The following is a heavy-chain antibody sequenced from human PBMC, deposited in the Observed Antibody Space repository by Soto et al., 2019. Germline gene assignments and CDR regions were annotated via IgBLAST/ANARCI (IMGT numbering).Heavy chain of an antibody. J-gene: IGHJ5*02. Sequence: QVQLQESGPGLVKPSGTLSLTCAVSGDSISSSNWWSWVRQPPGKGLEWIGEIYHSGITRYNPSLKSRVTISVDKSKNQFSLNLNSVTAADTAVYYCARALLSQYNWFDPWGQGTLVTVSS. CDR2: IYHSGIT. CDR3: ARALLSQYNWFDP. V-gene: IGHV4-4*02. D-gene: IGHD3-10*01. CDR1: GDSISSSNW.